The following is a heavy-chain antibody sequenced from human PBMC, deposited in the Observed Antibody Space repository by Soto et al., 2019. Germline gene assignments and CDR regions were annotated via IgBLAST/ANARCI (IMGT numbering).Heavy chain of an antibody. CDR3: AKCNGDIYYYYAMDV. D-gene: IGHD2-8*01. J-gene: IGHJ6*02. CDR1: GFTFSSYG. Sequence: GGSLRLSCAASGFTFSSYGMHWVRQGPGKGLGWVAVISYDGSNKYYADSVKGRFTISRDNSKNTLYLQMNSLRAEDTAVYYCAKCNGDIYYYYAMDVWGQGTTVTVSS. V-gene: IGHV3-30*18. CDR2: ISYDGSNK.